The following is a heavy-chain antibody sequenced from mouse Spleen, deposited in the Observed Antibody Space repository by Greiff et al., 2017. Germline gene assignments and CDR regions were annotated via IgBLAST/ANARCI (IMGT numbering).Heavy chain of an antibody. CDR2: IDPSDSET. CDR1: GYTFTSYW. V-gene: IGHV1-52*01. D-gene: IGHD1-1*02. Sequence: QVQLQQPGAELVRPGSSVKLSCKATGYTFTSYWMQWVKQRPRQGLEWIGNIDPSDSETNYNQKFKDKATLTADKSSSTAYMQLSSLTSEDSAVYYCAGHLWAVDYWGQGTSVTVSA. CDR3: AGHLWAVDY. J-gene: IGHJ4*01.